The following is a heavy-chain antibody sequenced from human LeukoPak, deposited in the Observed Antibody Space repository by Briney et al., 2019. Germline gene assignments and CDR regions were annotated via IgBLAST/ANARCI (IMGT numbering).Heavy chain of an antibody. Sequence: PGGSLKLSCSASGFIFADYSMHWVRQAPGKGLEWVSLIYSGGDKRYAASVKGRFTISRDNSKNTLYLQMDSLRVEDTAVYYCGGYSSLDHWGQGTLVSVSS. J-gene: IGHJ4*02. D-gene: IGHD3-22*01. CDR1: GFIFADYS. CDR2: IYSGGDK. V-gene: IGHV3-53*01. CDR3: GGYSSLDH.